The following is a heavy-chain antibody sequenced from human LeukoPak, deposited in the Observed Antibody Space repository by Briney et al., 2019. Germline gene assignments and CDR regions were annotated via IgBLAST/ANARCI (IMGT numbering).Heavy chain of an antibody. Sequence: LRLSCAASGFTFSSYGMHWVRQAPGKGLEWVAVIWYDGSNKYYADSVKGRFTISRDNSKNTLYLQMNSLRAEDTAVYYCARSKTRGIVVGIYFGYWGQGTLVTVSS. D-gene: IGHD3-22*01. CDR2: IWYDGSNK. CDR3: ARSKTRGIVVGIYFGY. J-gene: IGHJ4*02. V-gene: IGHV3-33*01. CDR1: GFTFSSYG.